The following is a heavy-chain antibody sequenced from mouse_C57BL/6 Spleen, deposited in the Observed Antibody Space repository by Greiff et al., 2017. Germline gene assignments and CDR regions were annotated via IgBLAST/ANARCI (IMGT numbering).Heavy chain of an antibody. J-gene: IGHJ4*01. CDR2: MRNKANGYTT. V-gene: IGHV7-3*01. D-gene: IGHD1-1*01. CDR1: GFTFTDYY. CDR3: ASSYGSSYGYAMDY. Sequence: EVQGVESGGGLVQPGGSLCLSCAASGFTFTDYYMSWVRQPPGQALELLGFMRNKANGYTTEYSASVKGRFTISSDNSQSILYLQMNALRAEDSATYYGASSYGSSYGYAMDYWGQGTSVTVSS.